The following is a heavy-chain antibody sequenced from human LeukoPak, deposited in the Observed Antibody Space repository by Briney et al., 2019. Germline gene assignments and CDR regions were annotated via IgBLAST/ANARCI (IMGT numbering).Heavy chain of an antibody. V-gene: IGHV3-53*01. D-gene: IGHD3-10*01. Sequence: GGSLRLSCAASGFTVSSNYMSWVRQAPGKGLEWVSVIYSGGSTYYSDSVKGRFTISSDNSKNTLYLQMNSLRAEDTAVYYCASGVDVRGVYYYMDVWGKGTTVTVSS. J-gene: IGHJ6*03. CDR3: ASGVDVRGVYYYMDV. CDR2: IYSGGST. CDR1: GFTVSSNY.